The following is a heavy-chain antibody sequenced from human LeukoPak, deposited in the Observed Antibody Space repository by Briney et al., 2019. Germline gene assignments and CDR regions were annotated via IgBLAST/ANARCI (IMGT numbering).Heavy chain of an antibody. J-gene: IGHJ4*02. Sequence: PGGSLRLSCAASGFTFDDYAMHWVRQAPGKGLEWVSGISWNSGSIGYADSVKGRFTISRDNAKNSLYLQMNSLRAEDTAVYYCAKAPANYVDTAMGTFDYWGQGTLVTVSS. CDR1: GFTFDDYA. CDR3: AKAPANYVDTAMGTFDY. D-gene: IGHD5-18*01. V-gene: IGHV3-9*01. CDR2: ISWNSGSI.